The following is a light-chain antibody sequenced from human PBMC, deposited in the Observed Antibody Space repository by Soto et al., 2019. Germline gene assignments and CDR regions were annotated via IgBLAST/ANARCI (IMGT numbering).Light chain of an antibody. Sequence: EIVLTHSPGTLSLSPWERATLCCRASQSVSSAYLAWYQHKPGQAPRLLIYGASSRATGIPDRFSGSGSGTDFTLTISRLEPEDFAVYYCHQYGSSPRTFGQGTKVDIK. CDR3: HQYGSSPRT. CDR1: QSVSSAY. V-gene: IGKV3-20*01. CDR2: GAS. J-gene: IGKJ1*01.